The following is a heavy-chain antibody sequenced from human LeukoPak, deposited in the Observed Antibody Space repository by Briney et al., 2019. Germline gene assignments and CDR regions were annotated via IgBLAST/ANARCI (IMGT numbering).Heavy chain of an antibody. V-gene: IGHV1-2*02. CDR1: GYTFTGYY. D-gene: IGHD2-2*01. Sequence: GASVKVSCKASGYTFTGYYMHWVRQAPGQGLEWMGWINPNSGGTNYAQKLQGRVTMTTDTSTSTAYMELRSLRSDDTAVYYCARAGYCSSTSCYYYYYYGMDVWGQGTTVTVSS. CDR2: INPNSGGT. J-gene: IGHJ6*02. CDR3: ARAGYCSSTSCYYYYYYGMDV.